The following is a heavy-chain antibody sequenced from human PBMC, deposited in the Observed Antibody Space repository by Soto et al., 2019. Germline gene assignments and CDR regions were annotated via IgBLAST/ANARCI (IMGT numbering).Heavy chain of an antibody. Sequence: EVQLLESGGGLVQPGGSLRLSCVASRFSFSSYEMSWVRQAAGKGLEWVSRVSLTGDRTNYAGSVKGRFTVSRDNFKNTLYLEMDRLSPEDTAIYYCARGGGYYTPTSCAIDSWGRGTPVTVSS. CDR2: VSLTGDRT. D-gene: IGHD2-8*01. CDR3: ARGGGYYTPTSCAIDS. J-gene: IGHJ4*02. CDR1: RFSFSSYE. V-gene: IGHV3-23*01.